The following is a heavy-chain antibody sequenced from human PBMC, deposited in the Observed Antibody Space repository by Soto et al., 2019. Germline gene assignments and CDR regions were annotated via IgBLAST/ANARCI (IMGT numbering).Heavy chain of an antibody. D-gene: IGHD6-13*01. CDR2: IDTSGSST. CDR3: AKDSWYFDL. CDR1: RFIFTNFW. J-gene: IGHJ4*02. Sequence: VGSLRLSCEASRFIFTNFWMHWVRQVPGKGLVWVSRIDTSGSSTSYADSVKGRFTISRDSAKNTVSLQMNSLRAEDTGVYYCAKDSWYFDLWSQGSLVTVSS. V-gene: IGHV3-74*01.